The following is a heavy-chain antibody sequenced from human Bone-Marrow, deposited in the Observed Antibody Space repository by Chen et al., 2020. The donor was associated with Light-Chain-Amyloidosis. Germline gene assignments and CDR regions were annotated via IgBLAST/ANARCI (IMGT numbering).Heavy chain of an antibody. D-gene: IGHD3-22*01. V-gene: IGHV3-30*02. CDR3: AKDSGGYFDSSGPLS. CDR2: IRYDGSDK. J-gene: IGHJ4*02. Sequence: QVQLVESGGGVVQPGGSLSLSCAASGFIFSYYGMHWVRQAPGKGLEWVAFIRYDGSDKDYADSVKGRFTISRDNSKNTLFLQMKSLRADDTAVYYCAKDSGGYFDSSGPLSWGQGTLVTVSS. CDR1: GFIFSYYG.